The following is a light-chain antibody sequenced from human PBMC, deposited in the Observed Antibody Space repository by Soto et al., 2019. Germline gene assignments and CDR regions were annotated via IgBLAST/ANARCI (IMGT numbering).Light chain of an antibody. Sequence: QTVVTQSPSASASLGASVKLTCTLSNEHSSYTIAWHQQQPEKGPRFLMNVDSDGSHNKGDGIPDRFSGSSSGAERYLTISTLQSEDEADYYCQTWGSDRVFGGGTKVTVL. V-gene: IGLV4-69*01. CDR3: QTWGSDRV. CDR2: VDSDGSH. CDR1: NEHSSYT. J-gene: IGLJ3*02.